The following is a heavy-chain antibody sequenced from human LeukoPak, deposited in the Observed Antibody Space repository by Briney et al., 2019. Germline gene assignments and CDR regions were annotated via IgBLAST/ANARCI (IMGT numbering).Heavy chain of an antibody. Sequence: ASVKVSCKASGYTFTSYGISWVRQAPGQGLESMGWISAYNGNTNYAQKLQGRVTMTRDTSISTAYMELSRLRSDDTAVYYCARDKVGLRYFDWLPHFDYWGQGTLVTVSS. CDR3: ARDKVGLRYFDWLPHFDY. V-gene: IGHV1-18*01. CDR1: GYTFTSYG. D-gene: IGHD3-9*01. J-gene: IGHJ4*02. CDR2: ISAYNGNT.